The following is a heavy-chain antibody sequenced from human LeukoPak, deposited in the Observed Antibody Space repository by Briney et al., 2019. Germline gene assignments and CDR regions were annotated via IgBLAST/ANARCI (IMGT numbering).Heavy chain of an antibody. CDR2: IYHSGST. V-gene: IGHV4-30-2*01. Sequence: PSETLSLTCAVSGGSISSGGYSWSWIRQPPGKGLEWIGYIYHSGSTYYNPSLKSRVTISVDTFKNQFSLMLSSVTAADTAVYYCARQSYDSSGYFLKPFDYWGQGTLVTVSS. D-gene: IGHD3-22*01. CDR3: ARQSYDSSGYFLKPFDY. J-gene: IGHJ4*02. CDR1: GGSISSGGYS.